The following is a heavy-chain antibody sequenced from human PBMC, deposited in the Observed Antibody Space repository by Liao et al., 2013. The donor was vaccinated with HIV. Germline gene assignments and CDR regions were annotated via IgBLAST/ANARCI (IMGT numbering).Heavy chain of an antibody. CDR3: ATVQRGSAPLYYFDY. CDR2: IYTSGST. J-gene: IGHJ4*02. CDR1: NDSVNFGNYY. D-gene: IGHD3-10*01. V-gene: IGHV4-61*02. Sequence: QVHLQESGPGLVKPSQTLSLACTVSNDSVNFGNYYWTWIRQPAGKGLEWIGRIYTSGSTKYNPSLKSRVTISLDTSKNQFSLRVKSVTAADTAIYYCATVQRGSAPLYYFDYWGLGALVTVSS.